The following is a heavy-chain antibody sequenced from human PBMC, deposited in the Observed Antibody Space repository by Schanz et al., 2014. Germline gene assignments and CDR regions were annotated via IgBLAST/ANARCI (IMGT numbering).Heavy chain of an antibody. J-gene: IGHJ4*02. V-gene: IGHV3-33*01. Sequence: QAQLMESGGGVVQPGTSLILSCSVSGFSLNTYGIHWFRQAPGKGPEWVAVIWSDGSTKYYADSVKGRFTISRDNSKNTLYLQMNTLRAEDTAVYYCAREQIMAAAGLVDYWGQGTLVTVSS. CDR1: GFSLNTYG. CDR2: IWSDGSTK. CDR3: AREQIMAAAGLVDY. D-gene: IGHD6-13*01.